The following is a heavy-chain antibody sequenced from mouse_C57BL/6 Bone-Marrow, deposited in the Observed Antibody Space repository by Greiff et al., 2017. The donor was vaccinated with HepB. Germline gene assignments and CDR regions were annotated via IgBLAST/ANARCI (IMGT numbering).Heavy chain of an antibody. D-gene: IGHD1-1*01. V-gene: IGHV1-39*01. Sequence: VQLKESGPELVKPGASVKISCKASGYSFTDYNMNWVKRSNGKSLEWIGVINPNYGTTSYNQKFKGKATLTVDQSSSTAYMQLNSLTSEDSAVYYCAREGPLLRSPYAMDYWGQGTSVTVSS. CDR1: GYSFTDYN. CDR3: AREGPLLRSPYAMDY. J-gene: IGHJ4*01. CDR2: INPNYGTT.